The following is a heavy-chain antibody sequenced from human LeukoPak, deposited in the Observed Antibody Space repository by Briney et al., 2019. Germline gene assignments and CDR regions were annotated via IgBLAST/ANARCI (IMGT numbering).Heavy chain of an antibody. CDR1: GFTFDDYA. Sequence: GGSLGLSCAASGFTFDDYAMHWVRHAPGKGLEWVSGISWNGRSIGYADSVKGRFTISRDNAKNSLYLQMNSLRAEDTALYYCAKDARGFDYWGQGTLVTVSS. CDR3: AKDARGFDY. J-gene: IGHJ4*02. CDR2: ISWNGRSI. V-gene: IGHV3-9*01.